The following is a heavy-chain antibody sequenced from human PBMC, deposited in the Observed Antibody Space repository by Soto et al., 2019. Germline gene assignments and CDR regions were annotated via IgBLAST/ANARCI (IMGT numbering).Heavy chain of an antibody. Sequence: QLQLQESGPGLVKPSETLSLTCSVSGGSVSSGSYFWGWIRQPPGKGLEWIGSIYYSGSTYYNPSRKSRVTIPVDMSKNQFSLKLSSVTAADTAVYYCASQSPGVVAAYFDYWGQGTLVTVSS. V-gene: IGHV4-39*01. CDR2: IYYSGST. CDR3: ASQSPGVVAAYFDY. J-gene: IGHJ4*02. CDR1: GGSVSSGSYF. D-gene: IGHD2-15*01.